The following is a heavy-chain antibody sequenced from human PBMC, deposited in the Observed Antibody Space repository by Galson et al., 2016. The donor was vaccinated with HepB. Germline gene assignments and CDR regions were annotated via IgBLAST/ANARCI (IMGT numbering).Heavy chain of an antibody. Sequence: SVKVSCKASGYSFIDYYMHWVRQAPGQGLEWMGWINPNSGGTYYAQKFQGRVTVTRDTSISTAYMEVRWLRSDDTAVYYCAREVLNPRIGENWFDPWGQGTLVTVSS. CDR3: AREVLNPRIGENWFDP. CDR2: INPNSGGT. J-gene: IGHJ5*02. D-gene: IGHD3-9*01. V-gene: IGHV1-2*02. CDR1: GYSFIDYY.